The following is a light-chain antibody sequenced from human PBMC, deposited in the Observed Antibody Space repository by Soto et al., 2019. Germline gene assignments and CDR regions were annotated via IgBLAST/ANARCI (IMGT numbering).Light chain of an antibody. V-gene: IGKV2-24*01. J-gene: IGKJ1*01. Sequence: DIVMTQSPLSSPVTLGQPASISCRSSESLVHSDGNTYLSWLHQRPGQPPRLLIYKISKRLPGVPERISGSGAGTAFTLKISRVEAEDVGIYYCMQATQFSWTFGQGTKVEV. CDR1: ESLVHSDGNTY. CDR2: KIS. CDR3: MQATQFSWT.